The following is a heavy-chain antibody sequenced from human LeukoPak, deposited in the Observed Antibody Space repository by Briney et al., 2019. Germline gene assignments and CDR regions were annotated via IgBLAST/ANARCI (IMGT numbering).Heavy chain of an antibody. CDR1: GFTFSNYG. CDR2: ISYDGSNK. V-gene: IGHV3-30*18. Sequence: GGSLRLSCAASGFTFSNYGMHWVRQAPGKGLEWVTLISYDGSNKYYADSVKGRFTISRDNSKNTLFLQMNSLRAEDTAVYYCAKYCSGGNCYSGLYWGQGTLVTVSS. J-gene: IGHJ4*02. D-gene: IGHD2-15*01. CDR3: AKYCSGGNCYSGLY.